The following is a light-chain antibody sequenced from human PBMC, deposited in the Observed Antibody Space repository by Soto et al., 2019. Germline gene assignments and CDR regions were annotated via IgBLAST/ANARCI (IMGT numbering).Light chain of an antibody. Sequence: QSVLTQPTSVSGSPGQSITISCTGNHNDIGTYDYVSWCQQHPGRAPRLLIHGVTTRPSGISGRFSASKSGLTASLTISGLQPEDEADYYCSSFTSNRIYVFGTGTKVNV. V-gene: IGLV2-14*03. CDR3: SSFTSNRIYV. J-gene: IGLJ1*01. CDR1: HNDIGTYDY. CDR2: GVT.